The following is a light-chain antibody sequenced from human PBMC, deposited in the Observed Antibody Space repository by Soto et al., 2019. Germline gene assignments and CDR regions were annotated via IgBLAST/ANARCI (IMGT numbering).Light chain of an antibody. Sequence: EIVLTQSPATLSLSPRERATLSCWASQNVLSNYLAWYQQKPGQAPRLLIYGASTRATGIPDRFGGSGSGTDFTLTISRLEPEDFGVYYCQQRSNWPPEWTFGQGTKVDIK. CDR1: QNVLSNY. CDR2: GAS. CDR3: QQRSNWPPEWT. V-gene: IGKV3D-20*02. J-gene: IGKJ1*01.